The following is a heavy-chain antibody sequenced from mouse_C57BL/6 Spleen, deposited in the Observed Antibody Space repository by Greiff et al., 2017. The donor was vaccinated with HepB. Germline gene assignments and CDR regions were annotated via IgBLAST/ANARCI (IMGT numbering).Heavy chain of an antibody. CDR1: GFTFSSYA. Sequence: EVHLVESGGGLVKPGGSLKLSCAASGFTFSSYAMSWVRQTPEKRLEWVATISDGGSYTYYPDNVKGRFTISRDNAKNNLYLQMSHLKSEDTAMYYCARESGLLRYFDYWGQGTTLTVSS. CDR2: ISDGGSYT. J-gene: IGHJ2*01. V-gene: IGHV5-4*01. CDR3: ARESGLLRYFDY. D-gene: IGHD1-1*01.